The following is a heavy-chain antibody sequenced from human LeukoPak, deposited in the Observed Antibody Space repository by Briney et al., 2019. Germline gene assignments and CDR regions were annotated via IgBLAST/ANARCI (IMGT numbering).Heavy chain of an antibody. CDR2: ISYDGSNK. D-gene: IGHD5-24*01. CDR3: ARRYDGYDY. Sequence: GGSLRLSCAASGFTFSSYAVHWVRQAPGRGLEWVAVISYDGSNKYYADSVKGRFSISRDNSKNTLYLQMNSLRAEDTAVYYCARRYDGYDYWGQGTLVTVSS. V-gene: IGHV3-30-3*01. J-gene: IGHJ4*02. CDR1: GFTFSSYA.